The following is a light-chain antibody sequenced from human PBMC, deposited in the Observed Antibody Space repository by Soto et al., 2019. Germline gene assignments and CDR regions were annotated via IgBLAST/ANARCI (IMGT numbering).Light chain of an antibody. V-gene: IGKV3-15*01. Sequence: IVMTQSPATLSVSPGERATLSCRAGQSISTNLAWYQQKPGQGPRLLIFGASTRAIGIPARFSGSGSGTDFTLTISSLQSEDFAVYFCQHYYERPLTFGGGTKVDTK. CDR1: QSISTN. CDR3: QHYYERPLT. CDR2: GAS. J-gene: IGKJ4*01.